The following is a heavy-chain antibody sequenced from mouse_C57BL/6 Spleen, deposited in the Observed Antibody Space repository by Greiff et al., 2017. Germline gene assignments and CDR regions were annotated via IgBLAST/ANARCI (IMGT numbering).Heavy chain of an antibody. V-gene: IGHV5-17*01. D-gene: IGHD2-3*01. Sequence: EVQLVESGGGLVKPGGSLKLSCAASGFTFSDYGMHWVRQAPEKGLEWVAYISSGSSTIYYADTVKGRFTISRDNAKNTLFLQMTRLRSEDTAMYYCARGMAIYDGYPSYFDYWGQGTTRTVSS. CDR1: GFTFSDYG. J-gene: IGHJ2*01. CDR2: ISSGSSTI. CDR3: ARGMAIYDGYPSYFDY.